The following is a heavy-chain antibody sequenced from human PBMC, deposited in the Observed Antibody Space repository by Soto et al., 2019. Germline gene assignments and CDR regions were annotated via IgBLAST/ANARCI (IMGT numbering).Heavy chain of an antibody. CDR1: GGTFSSYA. J-gene: IGHJ6*02. Sequence: QVQLVQSGAEVKKPGSSVKVSCKASGGTFSSYAISWVRQAPGQGLEWMGGIIPIFGTANYAQKFQGRVTITADESTSTDYMELSSLRSEDTAVYYCARGDYYYGSGSYIFEDYYGMDVWGQGTLVTVSS. CDR2: IIPIFGTA. V-gene: IGHV1-69*01. D-gene: IGHD3-10*01. CDR3: ARGDYYYGSGSYIFEDYYGMDV.